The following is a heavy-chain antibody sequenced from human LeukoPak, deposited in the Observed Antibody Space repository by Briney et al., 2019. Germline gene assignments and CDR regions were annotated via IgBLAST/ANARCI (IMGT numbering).Heavy chain of an antibody. CDR2: INPSSGGT. CDR3: ARGSTTWIQLWPIDY. CDR1: GYTFTGYY. V-gene: IGHV1-2*02. D-gene: IGHD5-18*01. J-gene: IGHJ4*02. Sequence: GASVKVSCKASGYTFTGYYMHWVRQAPGQGLEWMGWINPSSGGTNYAQKFQGRVTMTRDTSISTAYMELSRLRSDDTAVYYCARGSTTWIQLWPIDYWGQGTLVTVSS.